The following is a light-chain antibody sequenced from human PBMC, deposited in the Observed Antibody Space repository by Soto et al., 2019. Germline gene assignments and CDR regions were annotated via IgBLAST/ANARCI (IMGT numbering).Light chain of an antibody. Sequence: PGEIAPLSCRASQSVRSNLAWYQQKPGQAPRLLIYFASTRASGIPARFSGSGSGTDFTLTISRLEPEDFAVYYCQQYGSSGTFGQGTKVDI. J-gene: IGKJ1*01. V-gene: IGKV3-20*01. CDR2: FAS. CDR1: QSVRSN. CDR3: QQYGSSGT.